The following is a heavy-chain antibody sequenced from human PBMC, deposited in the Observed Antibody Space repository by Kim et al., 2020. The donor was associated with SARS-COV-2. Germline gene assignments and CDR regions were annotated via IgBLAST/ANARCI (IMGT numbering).Heavy chain of an antibody. CDR1: GGSISSSSYY. CDR3: ARRREEYYGSGSYPRKEFDP. Sequence: SETLSLTCTVSGGSISSSSYYWGWIRQPPGKGLEWIGSIYYSWSTYYNPSLKSRVTISVDTSKNQFSLKLSSVTAADTAVYYCARRREEYYGSGSYPRKEFDPWGQGTLVTVSS. J-gene: IGHJ5*02. D-gene: IGHD3-10*01. CDR2: IYYSWST. V-gene: IGHV4-39*01.